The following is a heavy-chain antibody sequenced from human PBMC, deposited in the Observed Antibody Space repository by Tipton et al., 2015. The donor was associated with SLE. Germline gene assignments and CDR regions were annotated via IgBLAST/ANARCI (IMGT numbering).Heavy chain of an antibody. CDR1: GGSITSHY. J-gene: IGHJ5*02. Sequence: TLSLTCTVSGGSITSHYWSWIRQHPGKGLEWVGNIYYSGSTYYNPSLKSRVTISIDTSKNQFSLKLSSVTAADTAVYYCARMYYYDSSGSHNWFDPWGQGTLVTVSS. CDR2: IYYSGST. CDR3: ARMYYYDSSGSHNWFDP. D-gene: IGHD3-22*01. V-gene: IGHV4-31*03.